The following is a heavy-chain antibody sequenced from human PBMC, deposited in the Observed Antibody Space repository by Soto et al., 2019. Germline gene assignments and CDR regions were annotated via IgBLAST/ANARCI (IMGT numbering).Heavy chain of an antibody. CDR1: GYPYTNSY. J-gene: IGHJ6*02. CDR3: ASDFRTRGWFRQAGNFAMDV. CDR2: IHPNTGGT. D-gene: IGHD6-19*01. Sequence: QVQLVQSGAEVRKPGASVKVSCKASGYPYTNSYMHWVRQAPGQGLEWMGWIHPNTGGTNYAQKFQGRVTMTRDTSVSTVYMELNRLTSDDTAIDCCASDFRTRGWFRQAGNFAMDVWGQGTTVTVS. V-gene: IGHV1-2*02.